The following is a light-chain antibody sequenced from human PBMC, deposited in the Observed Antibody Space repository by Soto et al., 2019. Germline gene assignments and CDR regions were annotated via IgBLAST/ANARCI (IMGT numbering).Light chain of an antibody. Sequence: QSALTQPPSASGSPGQSVTISCTGTSSDVGKYDYVSWFQHHPGKAPKLIIYEVSKRPSGVPDRFSGSKSGSTASLTVSGLQTEDEADYYCSSFKGTNSFVFGTGTKVTVL. CDR3: SSFKGTNSFV. J-gene: IGLJ1*01. CDR2: EVS. V-gene: IGLV2-8*01. CDR1: SSDVGKYDY.